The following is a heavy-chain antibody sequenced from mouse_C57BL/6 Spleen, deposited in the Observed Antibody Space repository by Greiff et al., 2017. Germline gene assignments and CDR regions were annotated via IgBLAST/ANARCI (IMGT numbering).Heavy chain of an antibody. CDR2: IDPSDSYT. V-gene: IGHV1-59*01. CDR3: AKKGTKVVAPMDY. CDR1: GYTFTSYW. Sequence: QVQLQQPGAELVRPGTSVKLSCKASGYTFTSYWMHWVKQRPGQGLEWIGVIDPSDSYTNYNQKFKGKATLTVDTSSSTAYMQLSSLTSEDSAVYDFAKKGTKVVAPMDYWGQGTAVTVSS. D-gene: IGHD1-1*01. J-gene: IGHJ4*01.